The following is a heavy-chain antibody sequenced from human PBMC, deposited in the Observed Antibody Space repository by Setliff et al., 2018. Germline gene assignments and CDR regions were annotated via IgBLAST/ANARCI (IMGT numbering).Heavy chain of an antibody. J-gene: IGHJ6*03. D-gene: IGHD4-4*01. Sequence: PGGSLRLSCAASGFTFSSYAMHWVRQAPGKGLEWVAVISYDGSNKYYADSVKGRFTISRDNSKNTLYLQMNSLRAEDTAVYYCARDEDSNYSHYYYYYMDVWGKGTTVTAP. CDR1: GFTFSSYA. CDR3: ARDEDSNYSHYYYYYMDV. V-gene: IGHV3-30*04. CDR2: ISYDGSNK.